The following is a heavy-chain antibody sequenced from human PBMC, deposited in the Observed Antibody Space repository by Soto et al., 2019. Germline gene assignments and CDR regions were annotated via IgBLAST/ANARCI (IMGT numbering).Heavy chain of an antibody. D-gene: IGHD3-10*01. CDR3: AKDIFPAYYGSGSSFDY. CDR1: GFTFDDYA. Sequence: EVQLVESGGGLVQPGRSLRLSCTASGFTFDDYAMHWVRQAPGKGLEWVSGISWNSGSIGYADSVKGRFTISRDNAKNSLYLQMNSLRAEDTALYYCAKDIFPAYYGSGSSFDYWGQGTLVTVSS. J-gene: IGHJ4*02. CDR2: ISWNSGSI. V-gene: IGHV3-9*01.